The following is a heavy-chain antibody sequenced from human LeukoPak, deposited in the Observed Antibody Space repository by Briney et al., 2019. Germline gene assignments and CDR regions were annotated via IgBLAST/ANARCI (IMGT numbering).Heavy chain of an antibody. Sequence: GALRLSCAASGSTFDDYGMSWVRHAPGKGLEWVSGINWNGGSTGYADSVKGRFTISRDNAKNSLYLQMNSLRAEDTALYYCARYSSSFPLDYYYYMDVWGKGTTVTVSS. CDR2: INWNGGST. CDR3: ARYSSSFPLDYYYYMDV. J-gene: IGHJ6*03. D-gene: IGHD6-13*01. V-gene: IGHV3-20*04. CDR1: GSTFDDYG.